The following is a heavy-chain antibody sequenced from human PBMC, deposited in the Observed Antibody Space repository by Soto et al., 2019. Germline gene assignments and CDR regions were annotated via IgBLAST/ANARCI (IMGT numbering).Heavy chain of an antibody. V-gene: IGHV1-18*01. Sequence: GASVKVSCKASGYTFTSYGISWVRQAPGQRLEWMGWISAYNGNTNYAQKLQGRVTMTTDTSTSTAYMELRSLRSDDTAVYYCARDGVGGSGWYNSYYYYYMDVWGKGTTVTVSS. D-gene: IGHD6-19*01. CDR3: ARDGVGGSGWYNSYYYYYMDV. CDR2: ISAYNGNT. CDR1: GYTFTSYG. J-gene: IGHJ6*03.